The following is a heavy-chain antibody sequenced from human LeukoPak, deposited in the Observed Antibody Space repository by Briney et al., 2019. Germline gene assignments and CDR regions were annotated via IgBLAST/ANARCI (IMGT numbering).Heavy chain of an antibody. V-gene: IGHV4-61*02. D-gene: IGHD3-3*01. CDR2: IDTRGST. CDR1: GGSLSSGSYY. Sequence: SETLSLTCTVSGGSLSSGSYYWSWIRQPAGKGLEWIGRIDTRGSTNYNPSLKSRVTISVDTSKSQFSLRLTSVTAADTAVYYCARESLGGSVWSGYYPDYWGQGTLVTVSS. J-gene: IGHJ4*02. CDR3: ARESLGGSVWSGYYPDY.